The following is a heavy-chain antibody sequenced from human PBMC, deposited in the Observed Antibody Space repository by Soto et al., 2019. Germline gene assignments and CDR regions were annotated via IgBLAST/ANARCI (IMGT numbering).Heavy chain of an antibody. D-gene: IGHD1-1*01. CDR1: GYTFSDYY. CDR3: AREPATAKPEGVDF. V-gene: IGHV1-2*02. Sequence: ASVKVSCKASGYTFSDYYIHWVRQAPGQGLEWMGWINPNSGGTKYAPKFQGGVTMTRDTSITTAYMELSRPRSGDTAVYYCAREPATAKPEGVDFWGQGTLVTVSS. J-gene: IGHJ4*02. CDR2: INPNSGGT.